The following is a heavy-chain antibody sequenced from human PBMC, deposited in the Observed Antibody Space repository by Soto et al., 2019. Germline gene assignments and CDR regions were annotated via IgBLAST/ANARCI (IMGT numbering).Heavy chain of an antibody. CDR3: VRHGIAAAGTDY. J-gene: IGHJ4*02. CDR1: GGSLSSSTYY. D-gene: IGHD6-13*01. V-gene: IGHV4-39*01. CDR2: IYYTGNT. Sequence: SETLSLTCTVSGGSLSSSTYYWGWIRQPPGKRLEWIGIIYYTGNTYFNQSLKNRITISVNTSKSQFSLKLSSVTAADTAVYYCVRHGIAAAGTDYWGQGTLVTVSS.